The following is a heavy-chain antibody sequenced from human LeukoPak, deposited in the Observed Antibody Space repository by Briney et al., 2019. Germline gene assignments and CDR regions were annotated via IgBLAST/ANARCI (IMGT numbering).Heavy chain of an antibody. CDR3: TRGLGDYGPWPSYYFDY. CDR1: GLTFSGSA. D-gene: IGHD4-17*01. CDR2: IRSKANSYAT. V-gene: IGHV3-73*01. Sequence: PGGSLKLSCAPSGLTFSGSAMHWVRQASGKGLEWVGRIRSKANSYATAYAASVKGRFTISRDDSKNTAYLQMNSLKTEDTAVCYCTRGLGDYGPWPSYYFDYWGQGTLVTVSS. J-gene: IGHJ4*02.